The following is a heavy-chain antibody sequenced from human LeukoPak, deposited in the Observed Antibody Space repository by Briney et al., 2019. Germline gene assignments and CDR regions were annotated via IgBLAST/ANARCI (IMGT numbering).Heavy chain of an antibody. CDR2: ISGSAATT. Sequence: GGSLRLSCAASGFTFSTYGMTWVRQAPGKGLEWVSAISGSAATTFYADSVKGRFTISRDNAKNSLFLQMNSLRAEDTAVYYCATDLIHYYASGAKTWGQGTLVTVSS. D-gene: IGHD3-10*01. J-gene: IGHJ5*02. CDR1: GFTFSTYG. V-gene: IGHV3-23*01. CDR3: ATDLIHYYASGAKT.